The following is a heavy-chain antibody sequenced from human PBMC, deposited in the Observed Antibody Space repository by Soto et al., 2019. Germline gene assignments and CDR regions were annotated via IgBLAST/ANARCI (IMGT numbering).Heavy chain of an antibody. CDR3: ARGPAGDKVDY. D-gene: IGHD7-27*01. CDR2: IYDSGST. Sequence: QVQLQESGPGLVEPSQTLSLTCTVSGGSISSVYYYWSRIRQPPGKGLEWMGHIYDSGSTYSNPSVESRASISVDTSKNQFSLKLTSVTDADTAVYYCARGPAGDKVDYWGQGTLVTVSS. V-gene: IGHV4-30-4*01. J-gene: IGHJ4*02. CDR1: GGSISSVYYY.